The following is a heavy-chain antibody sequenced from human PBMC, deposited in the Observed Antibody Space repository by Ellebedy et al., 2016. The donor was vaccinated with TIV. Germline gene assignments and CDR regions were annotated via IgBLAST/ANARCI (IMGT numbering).Heavy chain of an antibody. CDR2: VNPDSGST. CDR3: ARVRRGSSGMDV. J-gene: IGHJ6*02. Sequence: ASVKVSCKASGYTFTANYIHWVRHAPGHGLEWMGWVNPDSGSTNFAQRFQGRVTMTRDTSVNTAYMELSRLESGDTATYYYARVRRGSSGMDVWGQGTTVTVS. V-gene: IGHV1-2*02. CDR1: GYTFTANY. D-gene: IGHD3-22*01.